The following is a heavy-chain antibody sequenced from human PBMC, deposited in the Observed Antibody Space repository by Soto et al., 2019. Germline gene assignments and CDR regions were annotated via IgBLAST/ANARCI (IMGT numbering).Heavy chain of an antibody. V-gene: IGHV4-31*03. D-gene: IGHD3-3*01. J-gene: IGHJ6*02. CDR2: IYYSGST. CDR1: GGSISSGGYY. Sequence: PSETLSLTCTVSGGSISSGGYYWSWIRQHPGKGLEWIGYIYYSGSTYYNPSLKSRVTISVDTSKNQFSLKLSSVTAADTAVHYCARAGPAKYYDFWSGYYRYYGMDVWGQGTTVTVSS. CDR3: ARAGPAKYYDFWSGYYRYYGMDV.